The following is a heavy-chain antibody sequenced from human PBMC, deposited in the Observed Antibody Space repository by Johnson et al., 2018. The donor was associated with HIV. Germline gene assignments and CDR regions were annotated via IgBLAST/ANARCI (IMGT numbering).Heavy chain of an antibody. D-gene: IGHD6-19*01. CDR3: AKGGSAVAVAFDI. CDR2: IRYDGSNK. CDR1: GFTFSSYG. J-gene: IGHJ3*02. V-gene: IGHV3-30*02. Sequence: QVQLVESGGGVVQPGGSLRLSCAASGFTFSSYGMHWVRQAPGKGLEWVAFIRYDGSNKYYADSVKGRFTISRDNSKNTLYLQMNSLRAEDTAVYYCAKGGSAVAVAFDICGQGTMVTVSS.